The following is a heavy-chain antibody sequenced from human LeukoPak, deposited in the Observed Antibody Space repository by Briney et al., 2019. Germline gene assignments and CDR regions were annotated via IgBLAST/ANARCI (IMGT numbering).Heavy chain of an antibody. CDR2: IYHSGST. CDR3: ARAKGGSGVD. Sequence: SETLSLTCAVSGYSISSGYYWGWVRQPPGKGLEWIGSIYHSGSTYYNPSLKCRVTISVDTSKNQFSLKLSSVTAADTAVYYCARAKGGSGVDWGQGTLVTVSS. CDR1: GYSISSGYY. D-gene: IGHD3-10*01. V-gene: IGHV4-38-2*01. J-gene: IGHJ4*02.